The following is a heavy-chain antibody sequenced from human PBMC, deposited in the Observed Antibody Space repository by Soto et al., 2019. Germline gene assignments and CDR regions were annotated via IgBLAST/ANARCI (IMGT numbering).Heavy chain of an antibody. J-gene: IGHJ3*02. CDR2: IYYSGST. V-gene: IGHV4-59*01. CDR3: ARVWGGAFDI. Sequence: SETLSLTCTVSGGSINGFYWSWLRQPPGKGLEWIGYIYYSGSTNYNPSLKSRVTISVDTSKNQFSLKLSSVTAADTAVYYCARVWGGAFDIWGQGTMVTVSS. D-gene: IGHD3-10*01. CDR1: GGSINGFY.